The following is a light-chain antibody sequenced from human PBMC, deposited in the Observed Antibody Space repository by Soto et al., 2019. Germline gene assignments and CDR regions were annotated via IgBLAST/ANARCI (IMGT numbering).Light chain of an antibody. J-gene: IGKJ1*01. CDR3: QQYNDWPLT. Sequence: EIVMTQSPVTLSVSPGERSTLSCRASQSVSSNLAWYQQKPGQAPILLIYGAFTRATGIPARFSGTGSGTEFTPTISSLQSEDFALYYCQQYNDWPLTFGQGTKVDIK. V-gene: IGKV3-15*01. CDR2: GAF. CDR1: QSVSSN.